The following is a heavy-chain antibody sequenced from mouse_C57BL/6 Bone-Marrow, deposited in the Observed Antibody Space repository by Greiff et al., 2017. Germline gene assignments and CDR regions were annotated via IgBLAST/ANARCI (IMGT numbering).Heavy chain of an antibody. CDR2: ISDGGSYT. CDR1: GFTFSSYA. V-gene: IGHV5-4*01. D-gene: IGHD2-3*01. CDR3: ARQAIYDGYYVVDY. Sequence: EVQVVESGGGLVKPGGSLKLSCAASGFTFSSYAMSWVRQTPVKRLEWVATISDGGSYTYYPDNVKGRFTISRDNAKNNLYLQMSHLKSEDTAMYYCARQAIYDGYYVVDYWGQGTTLTVSS. J-gene: IGHJ2*01.